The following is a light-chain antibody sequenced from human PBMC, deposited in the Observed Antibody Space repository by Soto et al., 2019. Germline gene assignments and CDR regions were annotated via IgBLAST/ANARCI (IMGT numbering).Light chain of an antibody. V-gene: IGLV1-40*01. CDR2: GNS. CDR3: PSYDSSLRVSV. Sequence: QSVLTQPPSVSGAPGQRVTISCTGSSSNIGAGYDVHWYQQLPGTAPKRLIYGNSNRPSGVPDRFSGSKSGTSASLAITGLQAEDEADYYCPSYDSSLRVSVFGGGTQLTVL. CDR1: SSNIGAGYD. J-gene: IGLJ2*01.